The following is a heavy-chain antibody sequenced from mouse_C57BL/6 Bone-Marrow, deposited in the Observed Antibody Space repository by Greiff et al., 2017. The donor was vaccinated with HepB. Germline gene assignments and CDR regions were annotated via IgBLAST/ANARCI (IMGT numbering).Heavy chain of an antibody. CDR3: ATDYYGSSYGGYAMDY. D-gene: IGHD1-1*01. Sequence: QVQLQQPGAELVKPGASVKMSCKASGYTLTSYWITWVKQRPGQGLEWIGDIYPGSGSTNYNEKFKSKATLTVDTSSSTAYMQLSSLTSEDSAVYYCATDYYGSSYGGYAMDYWGQGTSVTVSS. CDR1: GYTLTSYW. CDR2: IYPGSGST. J-gene: IGHJ4*01. V-gene: IGHV1-55*01.